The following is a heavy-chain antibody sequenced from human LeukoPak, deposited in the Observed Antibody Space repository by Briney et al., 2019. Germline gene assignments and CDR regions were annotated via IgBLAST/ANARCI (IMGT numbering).Heavy chain of an antibody. CDR3: ARDLDVYPYNWFDP. CDR1: GVSISAYY. J-gene: IGHJ5*02. D-gene: IGHD5/OR15-5a*01. Sequence: SETLSLTCSVSGVSISAYYWRWIRQPAGKGLEWIGRIYPGESIYASENTNYNPSLKSRVSMSGDTSKNQVSLKLRSVTAADTAVYYCARDLDVYPYNWFDPWGQGTLVTVSS. V-gene: IGHV4-4*07. CDR2: IYPGESIYASENT.